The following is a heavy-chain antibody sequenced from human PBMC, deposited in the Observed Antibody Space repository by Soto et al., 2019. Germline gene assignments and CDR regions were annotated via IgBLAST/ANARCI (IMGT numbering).Heavy chain of an antibody. CDR3: VRDRPNSNLDF. CDR2: INTETGNT. Sequence: QVQLVQSGAEVKKPGASVKVSCTASGYSVLSYGFSWVRQAPGQGLEWMGYINTETGNTFYAQRLQGRVPMPTNTSTNTAYMELRRLTSDDRAVYFCVRDRPNSNLDFGGQGTLITIS. J-gene: IGHJ4*02. V-gene: IGHV1-18*01. CDR1: GYSVLSYG. D-gene: IGHD2-8*01.